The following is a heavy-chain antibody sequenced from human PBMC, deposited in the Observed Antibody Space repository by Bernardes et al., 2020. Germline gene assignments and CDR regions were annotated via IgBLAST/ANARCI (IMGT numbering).Heavy chain of an antibody. D-gene: IGHD3-3*01. V-gene: IGHV3-53*01. CDR1: GFTVSSNY. Sequence: SLRLSCAASGFTVSSNYMSWVRQAPGKGLEWVSVIYSGGSTYYADSVKGRFTISRDNSKNTLYLQMNSLRAEDTAVYYCARVPYYDFWSGYYFDYWGQGTLVTVSS. J-gene: IGHJ4*02. CDR2: IYSGGST. CDR3: ARVPYYDFWSGYYFDY.